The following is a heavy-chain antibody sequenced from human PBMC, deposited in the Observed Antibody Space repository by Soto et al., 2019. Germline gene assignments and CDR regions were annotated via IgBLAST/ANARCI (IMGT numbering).Heavy chain of an antibody. CDR3: AREYGSSYSPRYYGMDV. CDR2: IKQDGSEK. D-gene: IGHD6-13*01. J-gene: IGHJ6*02. V-gene: IGHV3-7*05. CDR1: GFTLSSYW. Sequence: EVQLVESVGGLVQPGGSMSLSCAASGFTLSSYWMSWVRQAPGKGLEWVANIKQDGSEKYYVDSVKGRFTISRDTAKSSLYLQLNSLRAEDTAVYYCAREYGSSYSPRYYGMDVWGQGTTVTVSS.